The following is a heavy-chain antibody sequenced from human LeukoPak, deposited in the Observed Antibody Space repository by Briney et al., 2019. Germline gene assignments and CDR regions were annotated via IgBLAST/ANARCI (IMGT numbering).Heavy chain of an antibody. V-gene: IGHV3-30*04. CDR1: GFTFSTYA. CDR2: ISYDGNNK. D-gene: IGHD2-21*01. CDR3: AKDVVPFDY. J-gene: IGHJ4*02. Sequence: GGSLRLSCAASGFTFSTYAMHWVRQAPGKGLEWVSIISYDGNNKYYADSVKGRFTISRDNSKNTLYLQMNSLRAEDTAVYYCAKDVVPFDYWGQGTLVTVSS.